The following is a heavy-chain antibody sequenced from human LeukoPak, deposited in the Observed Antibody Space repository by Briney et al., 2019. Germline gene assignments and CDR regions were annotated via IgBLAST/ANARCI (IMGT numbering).Heavy chain of an antibody. CDR2: IYYSGSA. CDR1: GGSISSYY. CDR3: VRSGGYCGTTTCHVEYFDL. Sequence: PSETLSLTCTVSGGSISSYYWSWIRQPPGKGLEWIGYIYYSGSANYNPSLKSRVTISVDTSKNQFSLKLSSVTAADSAVYYCVRSGGYCGTTTCHVEYFDLWGRGTLVTVSS. V-gene: IGHV4-59*08. D-gene: IGHD2-2*01. J-gene: IGHJ2*01.